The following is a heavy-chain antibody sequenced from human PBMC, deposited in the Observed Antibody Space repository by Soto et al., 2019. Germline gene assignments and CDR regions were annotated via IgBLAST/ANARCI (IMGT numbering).Heavy chain of an antibody. D-gene: IGHD5-12*01. J-gene: IGHJ6*02. Sequence: KGLEWVAVIWYDGSNKYYADSVKGRFTISRDNSKNTLYLQMNSLRAEDTAVYYCARDKVVVWRWLHIYYYYGMDVWGQGT. CDR3: ARDKVVVWRWLHIYYYYGMDV. CDR2: IWYDGSNK. V-gene: IGHV3-33*01.